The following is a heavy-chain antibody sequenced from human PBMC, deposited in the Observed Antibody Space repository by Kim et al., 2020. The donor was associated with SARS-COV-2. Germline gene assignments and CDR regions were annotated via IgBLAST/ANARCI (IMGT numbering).Heavy chain of an antibody. CDR1: GGSFSGYY. CDR2: INHSGST. V-gene: IGHV4-34*01. D-gene: IGHD3-9*01. Sequence: SETLSLTCAVYGGSFSGYYWSWIRQPPGKGLEWIGEINHSGSTNYNPSLKSRVTISVDTSKNQFSLKLSSVTAADTAVYYCARGRYYDIWLVPRRRDFDYWGQGTLVTVSS. J-gene: IGHJ4*02. CDR3: ARGRYYDIWLVPRRRDFDY.